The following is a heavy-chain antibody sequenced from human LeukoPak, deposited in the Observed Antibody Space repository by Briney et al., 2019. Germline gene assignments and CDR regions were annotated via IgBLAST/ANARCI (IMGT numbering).Heavy chain of an antibody. CDR3: ARGLHGDYGYFDY. CDR1: GGTFISYA. J-gene: IGHJ4*02. V-gene: IGHV1-69*01. Sequence: SVKVSCKASGGTFISYAISWVRQAPGQGLEWMGGVIPMFDTANYAPKFQDRVTITADESTSTAYMELRSLRSEDTAVYHCARGLHGDYGYFDYWGQGTLVTVSS. CDR2: VIPMFDTA. D-gene: IGHD4-17*01.